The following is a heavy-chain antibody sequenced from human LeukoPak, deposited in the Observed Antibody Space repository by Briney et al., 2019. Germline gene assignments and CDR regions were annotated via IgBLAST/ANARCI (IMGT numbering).Heavy chain of an antibody. Sequence: ASVKVSCKASGYTFTSYGISWVRQAPGQGLEWMGWISAYNGNTNYAQKLQGRVTMTTDTSTGTAYMELRSLRSDDTAVYYCARDQRFLEWLSDAFDIWGQGTMVTVSS. J-gene: IGHJ3*02. D-gene: IGHD3-3*01. CDR3: ARDQRFLEWLSDAFDI. CDR1: GYTFTSYG. CDR2: ISAYNGNT. V-gene: IGHV1-18*01.